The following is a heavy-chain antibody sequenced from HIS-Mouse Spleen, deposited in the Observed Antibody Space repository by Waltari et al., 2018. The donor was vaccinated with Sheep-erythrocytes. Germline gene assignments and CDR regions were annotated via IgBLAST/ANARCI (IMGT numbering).Heavy chain of an antibody. V-gene: IGHV3-13*01. D-gene: IGHD6-6*01. CDR1: VFTFSSYD. J-gene: IGHJ4*02. Sequence: EVQLVESGGGLVQPGGSLRLSCAASVFTFSSYDRHWVRQATGKGLEWVSAIGTAGDTYYPGSVKGRFTISRENAKNSLYLQMNSLRAGDTAVYYCARGYSSSSPTNFDYWGQGTLVTVSS. CDR2: IGTAGDT. CDR3: ARGYSSSSPTNFDY.